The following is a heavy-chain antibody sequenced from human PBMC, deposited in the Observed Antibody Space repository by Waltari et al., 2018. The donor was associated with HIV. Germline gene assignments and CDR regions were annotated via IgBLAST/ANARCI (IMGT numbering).Heavy chain of an antibody. V-gene: IGHV3-21*02. J-gene: IGHJ4*02. CDR1: GFTLSTYT. Sequence: EVQLVESGGGLVKPGGSLRLSCATSGFTLSTYTMYWVRQAPGKGLGWVLSLSSTMTYIYSTDSWKGRFTIARDNAQNSLSLQMNSLSAEDTAVYYCVADLGGSHDSWGQGSQVTVSS. CDR3: VADLGGSHDS. CDR2: LSSTMTYI. D-gene: IGHD1-26*01.